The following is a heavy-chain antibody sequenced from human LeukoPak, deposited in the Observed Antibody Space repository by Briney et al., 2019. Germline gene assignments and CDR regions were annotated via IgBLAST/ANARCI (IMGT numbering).Heavy chain of an antibody. D-gene: IGHD3-3*01. CDR2: IYYSGST. V-gene: IGHV4-59*01. J-gene: IGHJ4*02. Sequence: SETLSLTCTVSGCSISRYYWSWIRQPPGRRLDWIGHIYYSGSTNYNPSLKSRVTISVDTSKNQFSLKLSSVTAADTAVYYCASRSSIWSGYQDTLYYFDSWGQGTLVTVSS. CDR3: ASRSSIWSGYQDTLYYFDS. CDR1: GCSISRYY.